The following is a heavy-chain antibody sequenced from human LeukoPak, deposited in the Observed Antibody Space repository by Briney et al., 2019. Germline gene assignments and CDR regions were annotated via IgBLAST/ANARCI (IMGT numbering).Heavy chain of an antibody. J-gene: IGHJ6*02. V-gene: IGHV3-66*01. CDR3: ARVGRGYSLGMDV. CDR1: GFTVSSNY. Sequence: PGGSLRLSCAASGFTVSSNYMSWVRQAPGKGLEWVSVIYSGGSTYYADSVKGRFTISRDNSKNTLYLQMNSLRAEDTAVYYCARVGRGYSLGMDVWGQGTTVTVSS. CDR2: IYSGGST. D-gene: IGHD5-18*01.